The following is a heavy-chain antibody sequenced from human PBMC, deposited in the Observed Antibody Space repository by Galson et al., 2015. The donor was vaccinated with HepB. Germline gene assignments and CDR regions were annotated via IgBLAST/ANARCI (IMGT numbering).Heavy chain of an antibody. Sequence: SLRLSCAASGFTFSTYGMHWVRQAPGKGLQWVAFIRYAGSERCYADSVKGRFTVSRDNSKNTLYLQMNSLRAEDTAIYHCAKDEDGVVPGAMDVWGLGTTVTVSS. D-gene: IGHD2-2*01. CDR2: IRYAGSER. J-gene: IGHJ6*02. CDR3: AKDEDGVVPGAMDV. V-gene: IGHV3-30*02. CDR1: GFTFSTYG.